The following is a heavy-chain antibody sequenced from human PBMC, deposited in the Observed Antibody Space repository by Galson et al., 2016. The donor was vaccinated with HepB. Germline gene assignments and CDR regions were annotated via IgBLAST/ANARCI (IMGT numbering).Heavy chain of an antibody. CDR2: MYYTGTN. J-gene: IGHJ4*02. D-gene: IGHD1-7*01. CDR1: GESIKSFY. V-gene: IGHV4-59*01. Sequence: ETLSLTCNVSGESIKSFYWTWLRQSPGKGLEWIGYMYYTGTNNYSPSLKSRVTISVDKSKNQFSLKMTSVTAADTAVYYCAKGLAGIGNYPIWGQGILVTVSS. CDR3: AKGLAGIGNYPI.